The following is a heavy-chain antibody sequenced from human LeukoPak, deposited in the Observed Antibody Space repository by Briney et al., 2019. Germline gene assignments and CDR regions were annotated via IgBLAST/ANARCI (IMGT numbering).Heavy chain of an antibody. Sequence: GGSLRLSCAASGFTFSAYAMSWVRQAPGKGLQWVSGFNGISGSGDTTQYADSVKGRFTISRHNSKNTLYLQMNSLRAEDTAVYYCARDTLDTAMVTWGQGTLVTVSS. J-gene: IGHJ4*02. CDR2: FNGISGSGDTT. V-gene: IGHV3-23*01. CDR3: ARDTLDTAMVT. CDR1: GFTFSAYA. D-gene: IGHD5-18*01.